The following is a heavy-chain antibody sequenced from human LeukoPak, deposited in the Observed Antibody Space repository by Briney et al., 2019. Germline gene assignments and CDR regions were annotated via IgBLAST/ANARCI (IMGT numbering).Heavy chain of an antibody. D-gene: IGHD1-26*01. Sequence: GGSLRLSCLVSGFTVSTYGMQWVRQAPGRGLECVALISLDGINKHYGDSVRGRFTVSRDNSENTLYLQMNSLRPEDTALYYCAKDKVGGVASDHWGQGALVIVSS. CDR3: AKDKVGGVASDH. V-gene: IGHV3-30*02. CDR2: ISLDGINK. CDR1: GFTVSTYG. J-gene: IGHJ4*02.